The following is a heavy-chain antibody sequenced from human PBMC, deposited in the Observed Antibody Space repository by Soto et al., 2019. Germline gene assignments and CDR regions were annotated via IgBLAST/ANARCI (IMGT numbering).Heavy chain of an antibody. V-gene: IGHV1-69*02. Sequence: QVQLVQSGAEVKKPGSSVKVSCKASGGTFSSYTISWVRQAPGQGLEWMGRIIPILGIANYAQKVQGRVTITADKSTSTACMERSSLRSKDTAVYYCARSGGSQGKRRGGYNLDYWGQGTLVTVSS. D-gene: IGHD5-12*01. CDR3: ARSGGSQGKRRGGYNLDY. CDR1: GGTFSSYT. J-gene: IGHJ4*02. CDR2: IIPILGIA.